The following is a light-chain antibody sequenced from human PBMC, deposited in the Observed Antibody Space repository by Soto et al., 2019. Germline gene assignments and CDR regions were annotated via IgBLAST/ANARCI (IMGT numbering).Light chain of an antibody. J-gene: IGKJ2*01. CDR1: QGXXXF. CDR2: GAS. CDR3: QQLTNFRFT. Sequence: IQLTQSPSXLXASVGXRVTITXRASQGXXXFFAWYQQRPGKAPQLLVYGASTLQSGVPSRFSGSGSGTDFTLTISSLQPEDFATYYCQQLTNFRFTFGQGTKLDIK. V-gene: IGKV1-9*01.